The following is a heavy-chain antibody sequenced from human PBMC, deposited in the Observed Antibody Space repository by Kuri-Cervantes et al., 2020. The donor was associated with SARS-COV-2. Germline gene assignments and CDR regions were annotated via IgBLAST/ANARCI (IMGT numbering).Heavy chain of an antibody. CDR1: GFTFSSYS. CDR2: ISSSSSYI. D-gene: IGHD3-16*01. Sequence: GESLKISCAASGFTFSSYSMNWVRQAPGKGLEWVSSISSSSSYIYYADSVKGRFTISRDNAKNSLYLQMNSLRAEDTAVYYCARDLGPFDTRLRLADWGQGTLVTVSS. J-gene: IGHJ4*02. V-gene: IGHV3-21*04. CDR3: ARDLGPFDTRLRLAD.